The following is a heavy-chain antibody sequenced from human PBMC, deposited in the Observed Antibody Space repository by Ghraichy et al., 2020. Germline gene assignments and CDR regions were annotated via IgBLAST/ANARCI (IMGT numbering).Heavy chain of an antibody. J-gene: IGHJ4*02. D-gene: IGHD6-13*01. CDR2: ITVSGATT. CDR1: GFSFSSHA. Sequence: GGSLRLSCAASGFSFSSHAMSWVRQAPGKGLEWVSGITVSGATTHYADSVKGRFTISRDDSKNTVYFQMNSLRADDTAVYFCAKPSGSCFDYWGQGTLVTVSS. CDR3: AKPSGSCFDY. V-gene: IGHV3-23*01.